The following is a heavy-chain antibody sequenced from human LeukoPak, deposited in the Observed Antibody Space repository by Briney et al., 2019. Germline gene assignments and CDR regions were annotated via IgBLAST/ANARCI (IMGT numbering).Heavy chain of an antibody. CDR2: ISAYNGNT. Sequence: ASVKVSCKASGYNFASYGVSWVRQAPGQGLEWMGWISAYNGNTNYAQKLQGRVTMTTDTSTSTAYMELRSLRSDDTAVYYCARGYYSDSSGYYVGGDYWGQGTLVTVSS. CDR1: GYNFASYG. V-gene: IGHV1-18*01. CDR3: ARGYYSDSSGYYVGGDY. J-gene: IGHJ4*02. D-gene: IGHD3-22*01.